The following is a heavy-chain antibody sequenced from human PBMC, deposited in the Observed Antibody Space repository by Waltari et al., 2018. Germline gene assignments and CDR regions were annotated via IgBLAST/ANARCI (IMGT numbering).Heavy chain of an antibody. J-gene: IGHJ5*02. CDR2: VHGSGTT. Sequence: QLQLQESGPGLVKPSGTLTLNCAVSGDTLTFTHWWNWVRQSPQKGLEWIGQVHGSGTTNYNPSFASRVTIALDTSNNQFSLKMTSATAADTAVYFCARDRGRGLYLDTWGPGTLVTVSP. CDR1: GDTLTFTHW. D-gene: IGHD2-15*01. V-gene: IGHV4-4*02. CDR3: ARDRGRGLYLDT.